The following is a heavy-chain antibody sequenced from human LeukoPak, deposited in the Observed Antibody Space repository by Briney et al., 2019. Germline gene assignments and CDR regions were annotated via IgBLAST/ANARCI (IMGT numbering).Heavy chain of an antibody. CDR1: GFTFRSFS. CDR2: IDSSTTRI. V-gene: IGHV3-21*01. J-gene: IGHJ4*02. D-gene: IGHD3-22*01. CDR3: ARGEADSSGYYSPGFFDY. Sequence: GGSLRLSCAASGFTFRSFSMNWVRQAPGKGLEWVSAIDSSTTRIYYADSVKGRFTISRDNSKNTLYLQMNSLRAEDTAVYYCARGEADSSGYYSPGFFDYWGQGTLVTVSS.